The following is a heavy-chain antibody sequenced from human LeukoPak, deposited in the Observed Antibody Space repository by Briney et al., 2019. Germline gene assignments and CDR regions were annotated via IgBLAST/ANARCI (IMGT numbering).Heavy chain of an antibody. CDR2: IYYSGST. CDR1: GGSISSYY. J-gene: IGHJ4*02. CDR3: AREGDYYDYYFDY. Sequence: SETLSLTCTVSGGSISSYYWSWIRQPPGKGLEWIGYIYYSGSTNYNPSLKSRVTMSADTSKNQFSLKLRSVTAADTAVYYCAREGDYYDYYFDYWGQGTLVTVSS. V-gene: IGHV4-59*01. D-gene: IGHD3-22*01.